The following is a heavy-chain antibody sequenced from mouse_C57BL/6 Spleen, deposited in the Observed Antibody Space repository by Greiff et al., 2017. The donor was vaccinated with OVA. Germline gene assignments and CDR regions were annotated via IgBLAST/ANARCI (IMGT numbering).Heavy chain of an antibody. Sequence: QVQLKESGPELVKPGASVKISCKASGYAFSSSWMNWVKQRPGKGLEWIGRIYPGDGDTNYNGKFKGKATLTADKSSSTAYMQLSSLTSEDSAVYFCARGLLASMDYWGQGTSVTVSS. D-gene: IGHD2-3*01. CDR1: GYAFSSSW. CDR2: IYPGDGDT. V-gene: IGHV1-82*01. CDR3: ARGLLASMDY. J-gene: IGHJ4*01.